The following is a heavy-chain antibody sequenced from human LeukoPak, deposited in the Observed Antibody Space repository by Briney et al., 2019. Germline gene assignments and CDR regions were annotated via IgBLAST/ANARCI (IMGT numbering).Heavy chain of an antibody. Sequence: PSETLSLTCTVSGDSINSYYWSWVRQSPAKGLEWIGYIYYSGSTNYNPSLKSRVTISVDTSKNQFSLKLSSVTAADTAVYYCARRTIFGVVTLFDYWGQGTLVTVSS. D-gene: IGHD3-3*01. CDR2: IYYSGST. CDR1: GDSINSYY. CDR3: ARRTIFGVVTLFDY. J-gene: IGHJ4*02. V-gene: IGHV4-59*08.